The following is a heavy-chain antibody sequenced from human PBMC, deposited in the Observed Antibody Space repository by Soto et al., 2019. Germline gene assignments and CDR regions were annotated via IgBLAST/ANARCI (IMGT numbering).Heavy chain of an antibody. CDR2: ISAYNGNT. V-gene: IGHV1-18*01. CDR1: GYTFTHYG. Sequence: ASVKVSCKASGYTFTHYGISWVRQAPGQGLEWMGWISAYNGNTNYEQKFQGRVTLTTDTSTSTAYMELRSLGSDDTAVYYCTRDYGVLVGATVDYWGQGTLVTVSS. D-gene: IGHD1-26*01. J-gene: IGHJ4*02. CDR3: TRDYGVLVGATVDY.